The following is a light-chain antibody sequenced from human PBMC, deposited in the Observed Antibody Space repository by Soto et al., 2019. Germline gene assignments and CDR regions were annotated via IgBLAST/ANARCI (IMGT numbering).Light chain of an antibody. CDR1: QSISTY. CDR3: LQHNSYPLT. V-gene: IGKV1-17*01. CDR2: AAS. Sequence: DVHMTQSPSSLSASVGDRAPISCRTSQSISTYLNWYQQKPGKAPKVLIYAASSLQSGVPSRFSGSGSGTEFTLTISSLQPEDFATYYCLQHNSYPLTFGQGTRLEIK. J-gene: IGKJ5*01.